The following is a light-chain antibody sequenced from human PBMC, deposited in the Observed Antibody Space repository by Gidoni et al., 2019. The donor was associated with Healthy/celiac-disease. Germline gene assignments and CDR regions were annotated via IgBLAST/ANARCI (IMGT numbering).Light chain of an antibody. CDR1: QGISSY. CDR3: QQYYRYPRT. V-gene: IGKV1-8*01. CDR2: AAS. Sequence: AIRMTQSPSSFSASTGDRVTITCRASQGISSYLAWYQQKPGKAPKLLIYAASTLQSGVPSRFSGSGSGTDFTLTISCLQSEDFATYYCQQYYRYPRTFGQGTKLEIQ. J-gene: IGKJ2*01.